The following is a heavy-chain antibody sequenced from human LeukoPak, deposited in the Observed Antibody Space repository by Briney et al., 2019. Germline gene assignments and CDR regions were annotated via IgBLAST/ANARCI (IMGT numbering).Heavy chain of an antibody. CDR3: GCDFRSNWPTDCYFD. CDR1: GGSISSYY. V-gene: IGHV4-59*01. CDR2: IYYSGST. Sequence: SETLSLTCTVSGGSISSYYWSWIRQPPGKGLEWIGYIYYSGSTNYNPSLKSRVTVSVDTSKNQFSLRLRSVTAADPAVCYCGCDFRSNWPTDCYFD. D-gene: IGHD6-13*01. J-gene: IGHJ4*01.